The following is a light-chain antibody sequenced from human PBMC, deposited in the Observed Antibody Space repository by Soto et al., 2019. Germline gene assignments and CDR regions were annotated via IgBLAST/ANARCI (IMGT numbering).Light chain of an antibody. Sequence: QMTQSPSSLFASVGDRVTITCRASQSISSHLNCYQQKVGQTPRLLIYAASTLQSEVPPRFSASGSGTEFTLTISGLQREDVATYHCQQSHSAPPTFGGGTKIQI. V-gene: IGKV1-39*01. CDR2: AAS. CDR1: QSISSH. J-gene: IGKJ4*01. CDR3: QQSHSAPPT.